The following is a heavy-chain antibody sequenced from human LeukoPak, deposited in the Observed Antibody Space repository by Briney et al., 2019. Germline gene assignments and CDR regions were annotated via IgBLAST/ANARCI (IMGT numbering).Heavy chain of an antibody. CDR3: ARIRRDGYNRYRYFDY. V-gene: IGHV4-34*01. CDR1: GGSFSGYY. D-gene: IGHD5-24*01. Sequence: SETLSLTCAVYGGSFSGYYWSWIRQPPGKGLEWIGEINHSGSTNYNPSLKSRVTISVDTSKNQFSLRLSSVTAADTAVYYCARIRRDGYNRYRYFDYWGQGTLVTVSS. CDR2: INHSGST. J-gene: IGHJ4*02.